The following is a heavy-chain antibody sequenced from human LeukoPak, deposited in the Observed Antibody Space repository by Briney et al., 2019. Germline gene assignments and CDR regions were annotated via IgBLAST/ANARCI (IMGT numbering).Heavy chain of an antibody. CDR1: GGTFSSYA. CDR2: IIPIFGTA. J-gene: IGHJ3*02. CDR3: ARDGRFGPDAFDI. Sequence: ASVKVSCKASGGTFSSYAISWVRQAPGQGLEWMGGIIPIFGTANYAQKFQGRVTMTTDTSTSTAYMELRSLRSDDTAVYYCARDGRFGPDAFDIWGQGTMVTVSS. V-gene: IGHV1-69*05. D-gene: IGHD3-16*01.